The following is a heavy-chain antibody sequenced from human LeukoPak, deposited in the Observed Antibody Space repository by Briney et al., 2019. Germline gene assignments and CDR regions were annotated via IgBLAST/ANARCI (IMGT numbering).Heavy chain of an antibody. CDR3: ARALNGISDPHYFDF. D-gene: IGHD1-20*01. CDR1: GYSFTKYW. J-gene: IGHJ4*02. V-gene: IGHV5-51*01. CDR2: IYAGDSDT. Sequence: GESLKISCNGSGYSFTKYWIGWVRQMPGKGLEWIGIIYAGDSDTRYSPTFQGQVTISADNSINTAYLQWSSLKASDTAMYYCARALNGISDPHYFDFWGQGTLVTVSS.